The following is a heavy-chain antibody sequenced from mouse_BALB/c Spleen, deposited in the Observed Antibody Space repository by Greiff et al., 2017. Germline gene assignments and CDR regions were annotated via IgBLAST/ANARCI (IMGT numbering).Heavy chain of an antibody. CDR3: ASIYYGYDYAMDY. J-gene: IGHJ4*01. CDR1: GFTFSSFG. D-gene: IGHD2-2*01. V-gene: IGHV5-17*02. CDR2: ISSGSSTI. Sequence: EVQGVESGGGLVQPGGSRKLSCAASGFTFSSFGMHWVRQAPEKGLEWVAYISSGSSTIYYADTVKGRFTISRDNPKNTLFLQMTSLRSEDTAMYYCASIYYGYDYAMDYWGQGTSVTVSS.